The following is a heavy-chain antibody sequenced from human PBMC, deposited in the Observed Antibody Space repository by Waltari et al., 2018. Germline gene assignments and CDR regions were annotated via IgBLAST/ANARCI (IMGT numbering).Heavy chain of an antibody. J-gene: IGHJ4*02. CDR3: ARAGLGSPSQWLQLLDL. CDR2: IYAGRGT. Sequence: EVQLVESGGGLIQPGGSLRLSCTASGFTVSNNYMSWVRQAPGKGLEWVSVIYAGRGTYYADSVKGRFTVCRDDSKNTLYLHLNSLTADDTAVYYCARAGLGSPSQWLQLLDLWGQGTLVTVSS. D-gene: IGHD5-12*01. CDR1: GFTVSNNY. V-gene: IGHV3-53*01.